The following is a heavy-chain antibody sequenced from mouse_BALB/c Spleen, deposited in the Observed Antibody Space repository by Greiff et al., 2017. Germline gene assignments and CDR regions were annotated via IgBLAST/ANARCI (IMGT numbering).Heavy chain of an antibody. CDR1: GFTFSSFG. Sequence: DVMLVESGGGLVQPGGSRKLSCAASGFTFSSFGMHWVRQAPEKGLEWVAYISSGSSTIYYADTVKGRFTISRDNPKNTLFLQMTSLRSEDTAMYYCARDYYGSGAMDYWGQGTSVTVSS. V-gene: IGHV5-17*02. J-gene: IGHJ4*01. CDR3: ARDYYGSGAMDY. D-gene: IGHD1-2*01. CDR2: ISSGSSTI.